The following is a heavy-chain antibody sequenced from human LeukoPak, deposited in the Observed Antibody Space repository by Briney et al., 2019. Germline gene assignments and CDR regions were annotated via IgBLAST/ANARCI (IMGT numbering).Heavy chain of an antibody. J-gene: IGHJ3*02. V-gene: IGHV3-7*01. CDR1: EITFSSYW. CDR2: IKQDGREK. D-gene: IGHD6-19*01. Sequence: GGSLRLSCTSSEITFSSYWMSWVRQAPGKGLEWVANIKQDGREKYYVDSLKGRFTISRDNAKNSLYLQMNSLRAEDTAVYYCATSQTTSGRYGNAFDIWGQGTMVTVSS. CDR3: ATSQTTSGRYGNAFDI.